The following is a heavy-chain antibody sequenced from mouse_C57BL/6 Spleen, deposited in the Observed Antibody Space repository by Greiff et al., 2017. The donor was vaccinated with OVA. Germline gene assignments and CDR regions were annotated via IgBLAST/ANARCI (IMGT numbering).Heavy chain of an antibody. CDR2: IYAGVGDT. D-gene: IGHD2-1*01. J-gene: IGHJ3*01. Sequence: LKQSGASVLISCKASGHAFSGSWLNWVKQRPGKGLEWIGQIYAGVGDTNYNGKVKGKATLTADKSSSTAYMQISSLTSEDCAVYFCARGGGNVGDWGQGTLVTVSA. CDR3: ARGGGNVGD. CDR1: GHAFSGSW. V-gene: IGHV1-80*01.